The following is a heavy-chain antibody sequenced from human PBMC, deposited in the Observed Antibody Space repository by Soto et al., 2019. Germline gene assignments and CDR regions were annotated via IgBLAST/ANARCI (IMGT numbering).Heavy chain of an antibody. CDR2: IDPSDSQT. CDR3: ARQIYDSDTGPNFQYYFDS. J-gene: IGHJ4*02. D-gene: IGHD3-22*01. Sequence: GELMKVSWKGSGYSFAGCGITWVRQKQGKGLEWMGRIDPSDSQTYYSPSFRGHVTISVTKSITTVFLQWSSLRASDTAMYYCARQIYDSDTGPNFQYYFDSWGQGTPVTVSS. CDR1: GYSFAGCG. V-gene: IGHV5-10-1*01.